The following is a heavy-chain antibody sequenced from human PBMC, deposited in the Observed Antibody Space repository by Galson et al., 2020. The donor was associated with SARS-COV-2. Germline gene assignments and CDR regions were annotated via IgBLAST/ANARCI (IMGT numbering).Heavy chain of an antibody. CDR2: IRGGGDHT. D-gene: IGHD3-3*01. V-gene: IGHV3-23*01. CDR1: GFTFSSHA. J-gene: IGHJ6*01. CDR3: ARAFLSYSYGMDV. Sequence: GESPNISCASPGFTFSSHAMRWVRQAPGKGLEWVSSIRGGGDHTYYAHPVKGRFTIARDNPENTVYVQMNSLRADDTAVYYCARAFLSYSYGMDVWGEGTMVTVSS.